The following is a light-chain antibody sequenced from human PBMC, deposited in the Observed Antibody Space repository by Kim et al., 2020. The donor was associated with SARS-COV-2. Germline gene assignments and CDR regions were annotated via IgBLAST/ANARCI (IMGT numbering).Light chain of an antibody. J-gene: IGKJ3*01. CDR3: QQLNSFPPV. Sequence: ASVGSKVTITCRASQSIRSYLAWYQQMPGKAPNLLIYDATTLQSGVPSRFSGGGSGTDFDLTISSLQPEDFATYYCQQLNSFPPVFGPGTKVDIK. CDR1: QSIRSY. CDR2: DAT. V-gene: IGKV1-9*01.